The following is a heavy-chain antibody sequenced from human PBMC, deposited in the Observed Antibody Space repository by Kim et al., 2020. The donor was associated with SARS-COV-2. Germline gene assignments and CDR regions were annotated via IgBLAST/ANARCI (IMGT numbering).Heavy chain of an antibody. CDR3: ARPIAAAGYYYYGMDV. CDR2: IIPIFGTA. J-gene: IGHJ6*02. D-gene: IGHD6-13*01. Sequence: SVKVSCKASGGTFSSYAISWVRQAPGQGLEWMGGIIPIFGTANYAQKFQGRVTITADESTSTAYMELSSLRSEDTAVYYCARPIAAAGYYYYGMDVWGQGTTVTVSS. CDR1: GGTFSSYA. V-gene: IGHV1-69*13.